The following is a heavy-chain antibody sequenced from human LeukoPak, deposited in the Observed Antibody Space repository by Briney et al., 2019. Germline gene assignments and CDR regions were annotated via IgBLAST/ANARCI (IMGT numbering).Heavy chain of an antibody. CDR1: GGSISTSNYY. D-gene: IGHD3-10*01. CDR2: ICYSGST. J-gene: IGHJ6*03. V-gene: IGHV4-39*07. CDR3: ARDKMVRGINYYSYMDV. Sequence: SETLCLTCTVSGGSISTSNYYWGWIRQPPGKGLEWIGNICYSGSTYYNPFLKSRVTLSVDTSKTQFSRKLSSVTAAATAVYYCARDKMVRGINYYSYMDVWGEGTTVTLSS.